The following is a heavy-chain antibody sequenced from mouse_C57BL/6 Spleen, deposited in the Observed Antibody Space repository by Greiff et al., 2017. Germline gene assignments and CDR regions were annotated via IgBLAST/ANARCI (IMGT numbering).Heavy chain of an antibody. V-gene: IGHV1-82*01. D-gene: IGHD2-4*01. Sequence: QVQLQQSGPELVKPGASVKISCKASGYAFSSSWMNWVKQRPGKGLEWIGRIYPGDGDTNYNGKFKGKDTLTADKSSSTAYMQLSSLTSEDAAVYFCARWCDYDGHAMDYWGQGTSVTVSS. J-gene: IGHJ4*01. CDR1: GYAFSSSW. CDR3: ARWCDYDGHAMDY. CDR2: IYPGDGDT.